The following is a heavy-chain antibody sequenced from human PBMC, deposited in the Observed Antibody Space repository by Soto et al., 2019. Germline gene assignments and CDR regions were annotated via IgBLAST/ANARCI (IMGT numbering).Heavy chain of an antibody. CDR2: ISSSSSYI. CDR1: GFTFSSYS. V-gene: IGHV3-21*01. CDR3: ARVLETGTEIFDY. J-gene: IGHJ4*02. Sequence: EVQLVESGGGLVKPGGSLRLSCAASGFTFSSYSMNWVRQAPGQGLEWVSSISSSSSYIYYADSVKGRFTISRDNAKNSLYLQMNSLRAEDTAVYYCARVLETGTEIFDYWGQGTLVTVSS. D-gene: IGHD1-1*01.